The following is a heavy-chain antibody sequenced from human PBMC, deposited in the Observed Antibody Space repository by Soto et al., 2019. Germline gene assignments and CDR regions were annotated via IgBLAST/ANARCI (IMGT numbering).Heavy chain of an antibody. J-gene: IGHJ5*02. CDR1: GGSISSGDYY. CDR2: VYYSGST. CDR3: ARDWFGGRGWFDP. Sequence: LALTCTVSGGSISSGDYYWSWIRQPPGKGLEWIGYVYYSGSTYYNPSLKSRVTISVDTSKNQFSLKLSSVTAADTAVYYCARDWFGGRGWFDPWGQGTLVTVSS. V-gene: IGHV4-30-4*01. D-gene: IGHD3-10*01.